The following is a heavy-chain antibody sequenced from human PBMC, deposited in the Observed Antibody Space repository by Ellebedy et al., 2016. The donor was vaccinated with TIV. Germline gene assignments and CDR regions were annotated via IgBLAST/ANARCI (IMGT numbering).Heavy chain of an antibody. V-gene: IGHV3-7*03. CDR1: GFTFSSYW. CDR2: IKQDGSEK. Sequence: GESLKISXAASGFTFSSYWMSWVRQAPGKGLEWVANIKQDGSEKYYVDSVKGRFTISRDNAKNSLYLQMNSLRAEDTAVYYCARTYDSSGPYYYYYGMDVWGQGTTVTVSS. D-gene: IGHD3-22*01. J-gene: IGHJ6*02. CDR3: ARTYDSSGPYYYYYGMDV.